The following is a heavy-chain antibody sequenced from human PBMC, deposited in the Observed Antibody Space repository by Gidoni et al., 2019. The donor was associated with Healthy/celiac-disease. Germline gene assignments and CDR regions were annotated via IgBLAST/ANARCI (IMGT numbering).Heavy chain of an antibody. J-gene: IGHJ3*02. CDR1: GFPFLSYT. CDR2: ISSSSSYI. Sequence: EVQPVESGGGLVKPGGSLRLSCSASGFPFLSYTLTWLLQAPGKGLEWVSSISSSSSYIYYADSVKGRFTISRDNAKNSLYLKMNSLRAEDTAVYYCARDGIPNNYDILTGPMKDAFDIWGQGTMVTVSS. CDR3: ARDGIPNNYDILTGPMKDAFDI. D-gene: IGHD3-9*01. V-gene: IGHV3-21*01.